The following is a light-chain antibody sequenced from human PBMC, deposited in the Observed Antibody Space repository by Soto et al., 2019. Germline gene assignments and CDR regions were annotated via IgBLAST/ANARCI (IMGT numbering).Light chain of an antibody. Sequence: QPVLTQPPSVSGAPGQRVTISCTGSSFNIGAGYDVHWYQQLPGTAPKLLIYGNSNRPSGVPDRFSGSKSGTSASLAITGLQADDEADYYCQSYDSSLSGYVVFGGGTKLTVL. V-gene: IGLV1-40*01. CDR2: GNS. CDR1: SFNIGAGYD. CDR3: QSYDSSLSGYVV. J-gene: IGLJ2*01.